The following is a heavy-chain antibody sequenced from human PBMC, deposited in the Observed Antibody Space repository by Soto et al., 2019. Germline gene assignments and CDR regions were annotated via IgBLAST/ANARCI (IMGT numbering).Heavy chain of an antibody. V-gene: IGHV3-23*01. CDR3: AKDESGNGYSYGYRGYYFDY. Sequence: GGSLRLSCAASGFTFSSYAMSWVRQAPGKGLEWVSAISGSGGSTYYADSVKGRFTISRDNSKNTLYLQMNSLRAEDTAVYYCAKDESGNGYSYGYRGYYFDYWGQGTLVTVSS. CDR1: GFTFSSYA. J-gene: IGHJ4*02. D-gene: IGHD5-18*01. CDR2: ISGSGGST.